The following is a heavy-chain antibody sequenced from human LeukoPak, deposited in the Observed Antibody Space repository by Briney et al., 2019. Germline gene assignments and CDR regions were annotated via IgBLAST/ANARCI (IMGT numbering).Heavy chain of an antibody. CDR3: AKDPRILGYCSSTSCRPGGMVDY. CDR2: INPSGGST. D-gene: IGHD2-2*01. CDR1: GYTFTSYY. J-gene: IGHJ4*02. Sequence: ASVKVSCKASGYTFTSYYMHWVRQAPGQGLEWMGIINPSGGSTSYAQKFQGRVTMTRDTSTSTVYMELSSLRSEDTAVYYCAKDPRILGYCSSTSCRPGGMVDYWGQGTLVTVSS. V-gene: IGHV1-46*01.